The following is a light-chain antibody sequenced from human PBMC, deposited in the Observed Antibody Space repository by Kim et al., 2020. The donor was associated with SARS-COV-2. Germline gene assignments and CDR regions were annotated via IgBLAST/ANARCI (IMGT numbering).Light chain of an antibody. J-gene: IGKJ1*01. CDR2: GAS. CDR3: QQYNNWPQT. V-gene: IGKV3-15*01. CDR1: QSVNSN. Sequence: EIVMTQSPATLSVSPGERATLSCRASQSVNSNLAWYQHKPGQAPRLLIYGASTRATGITARFSGSGSGTDFTLTISSLQSEDLALYYCQQYNNWPQTFGQGTKVDIK.